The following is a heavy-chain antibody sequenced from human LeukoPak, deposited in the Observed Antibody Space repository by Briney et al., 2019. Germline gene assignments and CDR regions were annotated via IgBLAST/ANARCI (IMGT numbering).Heavy chain of an antibody. Sequence: ASVKVSCKASGYTFTSYYMHWVRQAPGQGLEWMGIINPSGGSTSYAQKFQGRVTMTRDTSTSTVYMELSSLRSEDTAVYYCAGPYYDILTGPHDAFDVWGQGTMVTVSS. J-gene: IGHJ3*01. CDR1: GYTFTSYY. V-gene: IGHV1-46*01. CDR2: INPSGGST. CDR3: AGPYYDILTGPHDAFDV. D-gene: IGHD3-9*01.